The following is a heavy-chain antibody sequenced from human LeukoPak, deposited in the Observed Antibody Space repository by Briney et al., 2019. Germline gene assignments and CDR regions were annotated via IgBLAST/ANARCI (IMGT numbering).Heavy chain of an antibody. CDR2: IIPILGIA. V-gene: IGHV1-69*04. Sequence: SVKVSCKASGGTFSSYAISWVRQAPGQGLEWMGRIIPILGIANYAQKFQGRVTITADKSTSTAYMELSSLRSEDTAVYYCARDTAMVGYYFDYWGQGTLVTISS. CDR3: ARDTAMVGYYFDY. CDR1: GGTFSSYA. J-gene: IGHJ4*02. D-gene: IGHD5-18*01.